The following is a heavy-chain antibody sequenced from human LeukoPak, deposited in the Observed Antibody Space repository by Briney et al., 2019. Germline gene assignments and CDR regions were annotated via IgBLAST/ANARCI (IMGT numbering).Heavy chain of an antibody. CDR2: IDPYGSGT. J-gene: IGHJ3*02. V-gene: IGHV3-74*01. Sequence: GGSLRLSCADSGFTFSSYWMHWVRQAPGKGLVWVSRIDPYGSGTSYADSVKGRFTISRDNAKNTLYLQMNSLRAEDTAVYYCARAGVDDYVWGSYSSRGAFDIWGQGTMVTVSS. D-gene: IGHD3-16*01. CDR3: ARAGVDDYVWGSYSSRGAFDI. CDR1: GFTFSSYW.